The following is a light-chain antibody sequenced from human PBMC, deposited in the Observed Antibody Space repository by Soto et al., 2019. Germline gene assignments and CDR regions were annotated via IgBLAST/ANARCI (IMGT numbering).Light chain of an antibody. CDR3: QHQVI. J-gene: IGKJ2*01. CDR1: EFLSSSY. V-gene: IGKV3-20*01. CDR2: AAS. Sequence: EIVLTQSPGTLSLSPGERATLSCRASEFLSSSYLVWYQQKPGQAPRLLIYAASRRATGIPDRFSGSGSAKEYTLTTNTLEPEDLAVYYCQHQVIFGQGPNWRSN.